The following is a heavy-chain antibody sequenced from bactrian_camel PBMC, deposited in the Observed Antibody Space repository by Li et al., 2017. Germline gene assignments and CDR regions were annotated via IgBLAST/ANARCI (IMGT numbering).Heavy chain of an antibody. J-gene: IGHJ4*01. Sequence: QVQLVESGGGSVQAGGALRLSCVASDRSSLFWAWFRRAPGKQRELVADVHTSGTTWVADSVKGRFTISRDNATNTVYLQMNSLKPEDTAMYYCAARSAACLSTPASFPYWGQGTQVTVS. V-gene: IGHV3S53*01. CDR3: AARSAACLSTPASFPY. D-gene: IGHD1*01. CDR2: VHTSGTT. CDR1: DRSSLF.